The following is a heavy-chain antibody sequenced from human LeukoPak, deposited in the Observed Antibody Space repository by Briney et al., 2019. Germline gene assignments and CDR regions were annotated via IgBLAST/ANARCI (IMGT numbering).Heavy chain of an antibody. CDR1: GFTFSSYG. D-gene: IGHD1-26*01. CDR2: ISYDGSNK. Sequence: GGSLRLSCAASGFTFSSYGMHWVRQAPGKGLERVAVISYDGSNKYYADSVKGRFTISRDNSKNTLYLQMNSLRAEDTAVYYCAKARGIFGSYLPFDYWGQGTLVTVSS. V-gene: IGHV3-30*18. J-gene: IGHJ4*02. CDR3: AKARGIFGSYLPFDY.